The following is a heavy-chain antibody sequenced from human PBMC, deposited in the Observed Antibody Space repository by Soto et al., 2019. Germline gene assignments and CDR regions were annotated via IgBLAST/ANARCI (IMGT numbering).Heavy chain of an antibody. V-gene: IGHV4-31*03. D-gene: IGHD3-22*01. CDR1: GGSISSGGYY. Sequence: SETLSLTCTVSGGSISSGGYYWSCIRQHPGKGLEWIGYIYYGGSTYYNPSLKSRATISGDTSKNQYSLKLSSMTAATTAVYYCARGGYYYENSGQGPYDYWGQGILVTVSS. CDR3: ARGGYYYENSGQGPYDY. CDR2: IYYGGST. J-gene: IGHJ4*01.